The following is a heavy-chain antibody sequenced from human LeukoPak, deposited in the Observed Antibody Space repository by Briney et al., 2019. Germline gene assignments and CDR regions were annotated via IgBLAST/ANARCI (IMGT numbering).Heavy chain of an antibody. V-gene: IGHV1-18*01. CDR2: ISAYNGNT. D-gene: IGHD3-10*01. J-gene: IGHJ5*02. Sequence: ASVKVSCKASGYTFASYAIIWVRHAPGQGREWMGWISAYNGNTNYAQKFQGRVTMTTDTSTSTAYMELRSLRSDDTAVYYCARTWFGELSWFDPWGQGTLVTVSS. CDR1: GYTFASYA. CDR3: ARTWFGELSWFDP.